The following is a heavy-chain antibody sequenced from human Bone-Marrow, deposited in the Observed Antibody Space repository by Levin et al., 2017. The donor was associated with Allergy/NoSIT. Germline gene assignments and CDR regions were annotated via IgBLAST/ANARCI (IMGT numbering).Heavy chain of an antibody. J-gene: IGHJ6*02. V-gene: IGHV3-30*04. D-gene: IGHD3-22*01. CDR2: ISFDGNSE. Sequence: GGSLRLSCAASGFIFSTYAMHWVRQAPGKGLEWVAAISFDGNSEYYVDSVKGRFTISRDNSKNTLYLEMNSLRAEDTAVYYCARPFVTVAINDGIDVWGQGTTVTVSS. CDR1: GFIFSTYA. CDR3: ARPFVTVAINDGIDV.